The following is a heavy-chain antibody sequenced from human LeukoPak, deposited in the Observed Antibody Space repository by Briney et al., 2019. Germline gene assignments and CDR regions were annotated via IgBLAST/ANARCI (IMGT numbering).Heavy chain of an antibody. CDR3: AKRNETEVWFDP. J-gene: IGHJ5*02. D-gene: IGHD1-1*01. CDR1: GGTLSSYA. CDR2: IIPIFGTA. Sequence: ASVKVSCKASGGTLSSYAISWVRQAPGQGLEWMGGIIPIFGTANYAQKFQGRVTITADESTSTAYMELSSLRSEDTAVYYCAKRNETEVWFDPWGQGTLVTVSS. V-gene: IGHV1-69*13.